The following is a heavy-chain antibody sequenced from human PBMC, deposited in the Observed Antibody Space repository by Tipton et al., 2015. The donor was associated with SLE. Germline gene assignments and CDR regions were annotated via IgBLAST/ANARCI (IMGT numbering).Heavy chain of an antibody. J-gene: IGHJ3*02. CDR2: IYYSGGT. CDR1: GGSISSYY. CDR3: ARDQGTAGAFDI. D-gene: IGHD1-1*01. Sequence: LRLSCPVSGGSISSYYWSWIRQPPGKGLEGIGYIYYSGGTNYNPSLKSRVTISVDTSKNQFSLKLSSVTAADTAVYYWARDQGTAGAFDIWGQGTMVTVSS. V-gene: IGHV4-59*01.